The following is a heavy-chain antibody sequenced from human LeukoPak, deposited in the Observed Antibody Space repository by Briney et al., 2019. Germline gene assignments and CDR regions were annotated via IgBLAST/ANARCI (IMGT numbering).Heavy chain of an antibody. CDR1: GYTFSSYF. V-gene: IGHV1-46*01. J-gene: IGHJ4*02. Sequence: ASVKVSCKASGYTFSSYFMHWVRQAPGQGLEWMGIINPRDGSTNYGQRFQGRVTTTVDTSTSTVYMEVSSLRSADTAVYYCATVGYSQFFDYWGQGTLVTVSS. D-gene: IGHD5-18*01. CDR2: INPRDGST. CDR3: ATVGYSQFFDY.